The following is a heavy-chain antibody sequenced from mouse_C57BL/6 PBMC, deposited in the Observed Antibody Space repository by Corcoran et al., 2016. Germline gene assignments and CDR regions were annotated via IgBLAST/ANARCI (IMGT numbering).Heavy chain of an antibody. CDR2: INGRGDYT. V-gene: IGHV5-9-4*01. CDR3: AKDTRGDFLRFGMDV. CDR1: GFSFSAYA. J-gene: IGHJ1*01. Sequence: EVQLLESGGGLVQPGGSLRLSCAASGFSFSAYAMSWVRQAPGKGLEWVSGINGRGDYTYYADSVKGRFSISRDNSKNTLHLHMNSLRVEDTAIYHCAKDTRGDFLRFGMDVWGRGTTVTVSS. D-gene: IGHD2-10*02.